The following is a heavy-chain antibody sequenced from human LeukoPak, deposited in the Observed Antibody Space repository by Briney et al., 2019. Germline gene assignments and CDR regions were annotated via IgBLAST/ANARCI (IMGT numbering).Heavy chain of an antibody. CDR1: GGSFSGYY. CDR2: INHSGST. CDR3: ARGLSTYGSGSYYNRAFGGLGY. V-gene: IGHV4-34*01. D-gene: IGHD3-10*01. J-gene: IGHJ4*02. Sequence: PSETLSLTCAVYGGSFSGYYWSWIRQPPGKGLEWIGEINHSGSTNYNPSLKSRVTISVDTSKNQFSLKLSSVTAADTAVYYCARGLSTYGSGSYYNRAFGGLGYWGQGTLVTVSS.